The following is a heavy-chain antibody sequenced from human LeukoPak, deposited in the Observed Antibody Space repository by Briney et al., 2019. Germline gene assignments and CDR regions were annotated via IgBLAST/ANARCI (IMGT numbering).Heavy chain of an antibody. D-gene: IGHD2-15*01. Sequence: GGSLRLSCAASGFTFSSYGMHWVRQAPGKGLEWVSSISSSSSYIYYADSVKGRLTISRDNAKNSLYLQMNSLRAEDTAVYYCARGGRYCSGGSCYSAGWFDPWGQGTLVTVSS. CDR1: GFTFSSYG. V-gene: IGHV3-21*01. CDR3: ARGGRYCSGGSCYSAGWFDP. CDR2: ISSSSSYI. J-gene: IGHJ5*02.